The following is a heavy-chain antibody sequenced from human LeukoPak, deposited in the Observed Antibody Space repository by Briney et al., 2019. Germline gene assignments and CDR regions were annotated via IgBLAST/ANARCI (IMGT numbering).Heavy chain of an antibody. V-gene: IGHV4-30-4*01. CDR1: GRSISSGDYY. CDR2: IYYSGSS. Sequence: SETLSLTCTVSGRSISSGDYYWSWIRQPPGKGLEWIGYIYYSGSSYYIPSLKSRVTMSVDTSKNQFYLRLSSVTAADTAVYYCARQIYGDLYYFDYWGQGTLVTVSS. D-gene: IGHD4-17*01. J-gene: IGHJ4*02. CDR3: ARQIYGDLYYFDY.